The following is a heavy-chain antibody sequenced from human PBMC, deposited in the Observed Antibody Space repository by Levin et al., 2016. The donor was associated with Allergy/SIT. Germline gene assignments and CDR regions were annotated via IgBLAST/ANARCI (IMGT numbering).Heavy chain of an antibody. CDR3: AKDQSIAAPDAFDI. Sequence: GESLKISCAASGFTFSSYGMHWVRQAPGKGLEWVAVIWYDGSNKYYADSVKGRFTISRDNSKNTLYLQMNSLRAEDTAVYYCAKDQSIAAPDAFDIWGQGTMVTVSS. CDR1: GFTFSSYG. D-gene: IGHD6-6*01. V-gene: IGHV3-33*06. J-gene: IGHJ3*02. CDR2: IWYDGSNK.